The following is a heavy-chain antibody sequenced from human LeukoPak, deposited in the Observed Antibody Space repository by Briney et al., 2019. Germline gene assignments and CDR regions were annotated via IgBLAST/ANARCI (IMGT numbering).Heavy chain of an antibody. CDR2: IYYSGST. D-gene: IGHD3-22*01. CDR3: ASGHYDSSGYYYPFDY. J-gene: IGHJ4*02. V-gene: IGHV4-39*01. Sequence: KTSETLSLTCTVSGGSIRSSSYYWGWIRQPPGKGLEWIGSIYYSGSTYYNPSLKSRVTISVDTSKNQVSLRLSSVTAADTAVYYCASGHYDSSGYYYPFDYWGQGTLVTVSS. CDR1: GGSIRSSSYY.